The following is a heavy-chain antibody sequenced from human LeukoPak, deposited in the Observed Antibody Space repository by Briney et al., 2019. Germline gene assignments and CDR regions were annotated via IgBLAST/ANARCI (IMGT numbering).Heavy chain of an antibody. V-gene: IGHV5-51*01. J-gene: IGHJ4*02. CDR1: GYTFTNYW. Sequence: GESLKISCKGSGYTFTNYWIGWVRQMPGKGLEFMGIIYPGDSDTRYSPSFQGQVTISVDKSINTAYLQWSSLKASDTAMYYCARLWSDWGHFDYWGQGTLVTVSS. CDR2: IYPGDSDT. D-gene: IGHD7-27*01. CDR3: ARLWSDWGHFDY.